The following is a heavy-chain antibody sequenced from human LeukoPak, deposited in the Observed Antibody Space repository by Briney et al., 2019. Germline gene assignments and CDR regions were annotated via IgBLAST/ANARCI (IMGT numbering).Heavy chain of an antibody. Sequence: SGTLSLTCSVSGGSISSSGYYWGWLRQPPGKGLEWIGSLYQSGNTYYNPSLKSRVTISPDMSKNQFSLTLSSVTAADTAVYYCARDGYNYGLDRFDYWGHGTLVTVSS. CDR1: GGSISSSGYY. D-gene: IGHD5-18*01. J-gene: IGHJ4*01. CDR3: ARDGYNYGLDRFDY. V-gene: IGHV4-39*07. CDR2: LYQSGNT.